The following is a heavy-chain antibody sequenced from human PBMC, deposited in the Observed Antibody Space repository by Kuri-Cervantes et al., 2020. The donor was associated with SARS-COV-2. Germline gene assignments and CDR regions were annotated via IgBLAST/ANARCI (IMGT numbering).Heavy chain of an antibody. V-gene: IGHV1-8*01. D-gene: IGHD5-18*01. CDR2: MNPNTGNT. Sequence: ASVKVSCKASGYTFTNYDINWVRQAPGQGLEWMGWMNPNTGNTGFLQKFQGRVTMTSDTSLTTAYMELSSLRSEDTAVYYCAREAIGYSYGYCFDYWGQGTLVTVSS. J-gene: IGHJ4*02. CDR3: AREAIGYSYGYCFDY. CDR1: GYTFTNYD.